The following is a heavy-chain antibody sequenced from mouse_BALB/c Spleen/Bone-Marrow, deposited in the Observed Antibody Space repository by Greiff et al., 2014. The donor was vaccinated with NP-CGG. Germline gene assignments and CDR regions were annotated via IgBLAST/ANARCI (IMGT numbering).Heavy chain of an antibody. J-gene: IGHJ4*01. CDR3: ARDRRITTATYAMDY. D-gene: IGHD1-2*01. CDR1: GFTFSDYY. Sequence: EVQLQQSGGGLVKPGGSLKLSSAASGFTFSDYYMYWVRQTPEKRLEWVATISDGGSYTYYPDSVKGRFTISRDNAKNNLYLQMSSLKSEDTAMYYCARDRRITTATYAMDYWGQGTSVTVSS. CDR2: ISDGGSYT. V-gene: IGHV5-4*02.